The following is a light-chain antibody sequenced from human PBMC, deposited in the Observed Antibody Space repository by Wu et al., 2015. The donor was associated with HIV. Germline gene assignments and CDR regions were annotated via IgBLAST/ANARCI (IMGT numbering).Light chain of an antibody. Sequence: DIQMTQSPSSLSASVGDRVTITCRASQSISNFFNWYQHKPGKAPKLLISAASSLQSGVPSRFSGSGSGTDFTLTISSLQLEDFATYYCQRSYNIPAYSFGQGTKLEIK. J-gene: IGKJ2*03. V-gene: IGKV1-39*01. CDR3: QRSYNIPAYS. CDR2: AAS. CDR1: QSISNF.